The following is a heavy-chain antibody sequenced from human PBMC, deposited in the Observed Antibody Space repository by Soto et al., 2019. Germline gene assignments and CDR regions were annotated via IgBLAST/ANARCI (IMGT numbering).Heavy chain of an antibody. V-gene: IGHV4-39*01. J-gene: IGHJ5*02. CDR2: IYYSGST. Sequence: SETLSLTCTVSGGSISSSSYYWGWIRQPPGKGLEWIGSIYYSGSTNYNPSLKSRVTISVDTSKNQFSLKLSSVTAADTAVYYCARHPEYSSSSIWFDPWGQGTLVTVSS. CDR3: ARHPEYSSSSIWFDP. CDR1: GGSISSSSYY. D-gene: IGHD6-6*01.